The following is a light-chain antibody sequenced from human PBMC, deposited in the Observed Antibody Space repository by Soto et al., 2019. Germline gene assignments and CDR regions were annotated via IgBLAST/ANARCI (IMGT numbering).Light chain of an antibody. CDR3: LQRSNWPLT. J-gene: IGKJ4*01. V-gene: IGKV2-28*01. CDR1: QSLLHSSGYVY. CDR2: LGS. Sequence: DIVMTQSPLSLPVTPGEPASISCRSSQSLLHSSGYVYLDWYLQKPGQSPQLLIYLGSNRASGVPDRFSGSGSGTDFTLKISRVEAEDVGVYYCLQRSNWPLTFGGGTKVDIK.